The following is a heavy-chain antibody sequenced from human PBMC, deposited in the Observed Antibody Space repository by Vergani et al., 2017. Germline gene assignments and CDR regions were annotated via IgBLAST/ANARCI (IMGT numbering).Heavy chain of an antibody. CDR3: ARGRWDNWDFDL. V-gene: IGHV4-34*02. CDR2: INPSGDT. D-gene: IGHD1-26*01. CDR1: GWSFSGYY. J-gene: IGHJ2*01. Sequence: QVQLQQWGAGLLKPSETLSLTCGVYGWSFSGYYGTWIRQTPEKGLEWIGEINPSGDTNYIPSLQSRATVFVDTSKNQFSLNLTSVTAADTAVYYCARGRWDNWDFDLWGRGTLVTVSS.